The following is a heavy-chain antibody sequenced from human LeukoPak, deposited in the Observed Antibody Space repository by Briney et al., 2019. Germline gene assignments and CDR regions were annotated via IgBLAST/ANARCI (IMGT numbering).Heavy chain of an antibody. CDR2: ISDSGGST. V-gene: IGHV3-23*01. J-gene: IGHJ4*02. D-gene: IGHD3-10*01. CDR1: GFSFSSYA. Sequence: GGSLRLSCAASGFSFSSYAMSWVRQAPGKGLEWVSDISDSGGSTYYADSVKGRFTISRDNSKNTLYLEMNSLRAEDTAVYYCAKDIGSYYDYWGQGILVTVSS. CDR3: AKDIGSYYDY.